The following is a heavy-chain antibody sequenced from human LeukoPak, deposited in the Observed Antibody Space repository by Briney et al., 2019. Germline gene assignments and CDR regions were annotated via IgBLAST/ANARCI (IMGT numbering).Heavy chain of an antibody. Sequence: PGGSLRLSCAVSGLTLSNYGMSWVRQAPGKGLEWVAGISGSGGGTNYADAVKGRFTITRDNRKNTLHLQMNSLRAEDTAVYFCAKRGVVTRVILVGFHKEAYYFDSWGQGALVIVSS. D-gene: IGHD3-22*01. CDR1: GLTLSNYG. CDR3: AKRGVVTRVILVGFHKEAYYFDS. J-gene: IGHJ4*02. CDR2: ISGSGGGT. V-gene: IGHV3-23*01.